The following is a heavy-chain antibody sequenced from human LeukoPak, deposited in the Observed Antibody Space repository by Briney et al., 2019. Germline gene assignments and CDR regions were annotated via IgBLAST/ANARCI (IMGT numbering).Heavy chain of an antibody. V-gene: IGHV3-48*02. CDR2: ISGSSGII. J-gene: IGHJ4*02. Sequence: GGSLRLPCAASGFTFSSYSMNWVRQAPGKGLEWLSYISGSSGIILYADSVKGRFTISRGNAKNSLYLRMNTLRDEDTAVYYCAREDGYCSGGNCYSYFDSWGQGTLVTVSS. CDR3: AREDGYCSGGNCYSYFDS. CDR1: GFTFSSYS. D-gene: IGHD2-15*01.